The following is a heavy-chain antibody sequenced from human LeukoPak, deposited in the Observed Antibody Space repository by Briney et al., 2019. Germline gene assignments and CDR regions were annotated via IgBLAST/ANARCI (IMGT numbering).Heavy chain of an antibody. Sequence: SETLSLTCAVYGGSFSGYYWSWVRQPPGKGLEWIGEINHSGSTKYNPSLKSRVTISVDTSKKKFSLKLSYVTAAETAVYYCAGGKGVVVCAILYYGMDVWGQGTTVTVSS. CDR3: AGGKGVVVCAILYYGMDV. J-gene: IGHJ6*02. CDR2: INHSGST. CDR1: GGSFSGYY. V-gene: IGHV4-34*01. D-gene: IGHD2-8*02.